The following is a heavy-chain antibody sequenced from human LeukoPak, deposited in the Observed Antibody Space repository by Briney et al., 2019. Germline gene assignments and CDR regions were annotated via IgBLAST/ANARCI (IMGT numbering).Heavy chain of an antibody. D-gene: IGHD4-23*01. CDR2: IKPDGSEQ. CDR1: GFSISGYW. Sequence: GGSLRVSCEASGFSISGYWMSWVRQAPGKGLEWVANIKPDGSEQHFVDSLKGRFTISRDNAKNSLYLQMNSLRAEDTAVYYCATLADPTGGAFDIWGQGTMVTVSS. J-gene: IGHJ3*02. V-gene: IGHV3-7*02. CDR3: ATLADPTGGAFDI.